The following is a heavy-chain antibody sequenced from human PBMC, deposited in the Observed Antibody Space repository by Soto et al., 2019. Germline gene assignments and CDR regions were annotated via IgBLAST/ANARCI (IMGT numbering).Heavy chain of an antibody. CDR1: GGSTSSYY. J-gene: IGHJ6*03. CDR3: ARGGDDYFYYMDV. V-gene: IGHV4-59*01. Sequence: PSETLSLTCTVSGGSTSSYYWSWIRQPPGKGLEWIGYVYYSGSTNYNPSLKSRVTISVDTSKNQFSLKLSSVTTADTAVYYCARGGDDYFYYMDVWGKGTTVTVSS. CDR2: VYYSGST. D-gene: IGHD3-16*01.